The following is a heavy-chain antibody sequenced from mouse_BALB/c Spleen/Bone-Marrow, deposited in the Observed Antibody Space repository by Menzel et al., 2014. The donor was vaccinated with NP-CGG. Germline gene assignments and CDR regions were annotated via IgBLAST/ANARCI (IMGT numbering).Heavy chain of an antibody. CDR2: INPSNGGT. Sequence: VQLQQSGAELVKPGASVKLSCKASGYTFTSYYMYWVKQRPGQGLEWIGEINPSNGGTNFNEMFKSKATLTVDKSSSTAYMQLSSLTSEDSAVYYCTRSNGNWFAYWGQGTLVTVSA. V-gene: IGHV1S81*02. CDR3: TRSNGNWFAY. J-gene: IGHJ3*01. CDR1: GYTFTSYY. D-gene: IGHD2-1*01.